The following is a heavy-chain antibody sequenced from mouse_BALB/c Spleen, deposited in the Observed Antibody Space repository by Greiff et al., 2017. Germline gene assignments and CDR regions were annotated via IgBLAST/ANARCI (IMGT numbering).Heavy chain of an antibody. CDR1: GYTFTSYW. D-gene: IGHD2-4*01. J-gene: IGHJ1*01. CDR3: ARDYHWYFDV. V-gene: IGHV1-87*01. CDR2: IYPGDGDT. Sequence: VQRVESGAELARPGASVKLSCKASGYTFTSYWMQWVKQRPGQGLEWIGAIYPGDGDTRYTQKFKGKATLTADKSSSTAYMQLSSLASEDSAVYYCARDYHWYFDVWGAGTTVTVSS.